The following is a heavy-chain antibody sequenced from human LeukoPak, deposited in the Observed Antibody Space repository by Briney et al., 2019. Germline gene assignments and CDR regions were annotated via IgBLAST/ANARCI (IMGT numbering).Heavy chain of an antibody. Sequence: GASLKLSCEASGFTFSSYWMQWVRQAPGKGLVWVSRINSYGAGTKCADSVKGRFTISRDNAKNTLYLQMNSLRAEDTAVYYCVRDLQYSGAAAGFDYWGRGNLVTVSS. CDR3: VRDLQYSGAAAGFDY. CDR2: INSYGAGT. J-gene: IGHJ4*02. CDR1: GFTFSSYW. D-gene: IGHD6-13*01. V-gene: IGHV3-74*03.